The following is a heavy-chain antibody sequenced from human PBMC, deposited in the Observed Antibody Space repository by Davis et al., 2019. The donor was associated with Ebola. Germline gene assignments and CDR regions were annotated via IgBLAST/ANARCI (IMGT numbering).Heavy chain of an antibody. J-gene: IGHJ6*02. CDR3: ADPLSSV. CDR2: IKQDGSEK. D-gene: IGHD2/OR15-2a*01. V-gene: IGHV3-7*03. Sequence: GESLKISCAVSGFTFSSYWMSWVRQAPGRGLEWLPNIKQDGSEKYYVDSVKGRFTISRDNSKNIVFLQMNNLRVDDSAIYYCADPLSSVWGQGTTVTVS. CDR1: GFTFSSYW.